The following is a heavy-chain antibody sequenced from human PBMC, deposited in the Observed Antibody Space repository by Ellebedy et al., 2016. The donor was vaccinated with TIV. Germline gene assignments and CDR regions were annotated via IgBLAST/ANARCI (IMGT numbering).Heavy chain of an antibody. CDR2: IYYSGST. J-gene: IGHJ2*01. CDR3: ASLRHYGGDSVWFFDL. D-gene: IGHD4-23*01. V-gene: IGHV4-59*08. CDR1: GASMSSYY. Sequence: MPSETLSLTCTVSGASMSSYYWSWIRQPPGKGLECIGYIYYSGSTNYNPSLKSRVTISLDTSTNQFSLRLTSVTAADTAVYYCASLRHYGGDSVWFFDLWGRGTLVTVSS.